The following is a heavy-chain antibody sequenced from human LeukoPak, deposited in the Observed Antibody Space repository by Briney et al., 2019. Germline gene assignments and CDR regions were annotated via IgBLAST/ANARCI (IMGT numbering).Heavy chain of an antibody. V-gene: IGHV1-8*01. J-gene: IGHJ4*02. CDR1: GDTFTSYN. CDR3: VREERGYCSGGSCTGPFDS. D-gene: IGHD2-15*01. CDR2: MNLNSGNT. Sequence: ASVRVSCKASGDTFTSYNMNWVRQATGQGLEWMGWMNLNSGNTGYAQKFQGRVTMSTNGSISTAYMELSSLGSEDTAVYYCVREERGYCSGGSCTGPFDSWGQGTLVIVSS.